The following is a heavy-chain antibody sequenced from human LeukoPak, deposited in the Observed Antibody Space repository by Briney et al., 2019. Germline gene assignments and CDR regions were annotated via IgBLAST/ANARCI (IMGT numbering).Heavy chain of an antibody. V-gene: IGHV4-30-2*01. D-gene: IGHD6-6*01. CDR3: ASTRRTDDAFDI. Sequence: SSESLSLTCAVSGGSLSSGGYCWSWLRPPKGKGLVRSGYIYHSGSTYNNPSLKSRVTISVNRSKNQFSLKLSSVTAADTAVYYCASTRRTDDAFDIWGQGTMVTVSS. CDR2: IYHSGST. CDR1: GGSLSSGGYC. J-gene: IGHJ3*02.